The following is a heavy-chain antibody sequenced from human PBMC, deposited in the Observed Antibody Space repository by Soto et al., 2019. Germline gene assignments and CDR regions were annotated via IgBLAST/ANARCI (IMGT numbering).Heavy chain of an antibody. D-gene: IGHD6-19*01. CDR1: GGTFSSYA. J-gene: IGHJ4*02. V-gene: IGHV1-69*13. Sequence: ASVKVSCKASGGTFSSYAISWVRQAPGQGLEWMGGIIPIFGTANYAQKFQGRVTITADESTSTAYMELSSLRSEGTAVYYCARGTAVAGIGYWGQGTLVTVSS. CDR2: IIPIFGTA. CDR3: ARGTAVAGIGY.